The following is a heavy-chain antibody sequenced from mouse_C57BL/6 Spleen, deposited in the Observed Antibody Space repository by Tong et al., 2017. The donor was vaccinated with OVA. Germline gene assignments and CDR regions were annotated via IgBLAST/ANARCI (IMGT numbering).Heavy chain of an antibody. D-gene: IGHD1-1*02. Sequence: VQLQESGGGLVQPGGSLKLSCAASGFTFSDYGMHWVRQAPEKGLEWVAYISSGSSTIYYADTVKGRFTISRDNAKNTLFLQMTSLRSEDTAMYYCAREIGGYYYFDYWGQGTTLTVSS. V-gene: IGHV5-17*01. J-gene: IGHJ2*01. CDR3: AREIGGYYYFDY. CDR1: GFTFSDYG. CDR2: ISSGSSTI.